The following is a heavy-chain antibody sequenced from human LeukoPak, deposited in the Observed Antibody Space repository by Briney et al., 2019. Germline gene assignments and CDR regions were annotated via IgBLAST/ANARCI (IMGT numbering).Heavy chain of an antibody. J-gene: IGHJ6*02. Sequence: SETLSLTCAVYGGSFSGYYWSWIRQPPGKGLEWIGEINYSGSTNYNPSLKSRVTISVDTSKNQFSLKLSSVTAADTAVYYCARYSSSSSNYYYYGMDVWGQGTTVTVSS. CDR1: GGSFSGYY. CDR3: ARYSSSSSNYYYYGMDV. V-gene: IGHV4-34*01. D-gene: IGHD6-6*01. CDR2: INYSGST.